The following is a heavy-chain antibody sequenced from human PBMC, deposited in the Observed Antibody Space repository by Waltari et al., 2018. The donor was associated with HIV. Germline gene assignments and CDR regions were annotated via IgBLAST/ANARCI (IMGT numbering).Heavy chain of an antibody. J-gene: IGHJ4*01. CDR3: ARDRTSGYGDY. Sequence: QVQLVESGGGVVQPGRSLRLSCAASGFIFTTYGMHWVRQAPGKGLEWVAVIGHYGTFPYYADSVKGRFTISRDNSRNTLYLQMNSLRAEDTAVYYCARDRTSGYGDYWGHGILVTVSS. D-gene: IGHD3-22*01. V-gene: IGHV3-33*01. CDR2: IGHYGTFP. CDR1: GFIFTTYG.